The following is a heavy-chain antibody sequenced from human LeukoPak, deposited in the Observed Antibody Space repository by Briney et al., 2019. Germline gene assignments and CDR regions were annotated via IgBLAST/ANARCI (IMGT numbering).Heavy chain of an antibody. CDR1: GGSINSYY. V-gene: IGHV4-4*07. CDR3: AREGYGYCSSTSCSNWFDP. Sequence: SETLSLTCTVSGGSINSYYWSWIRQPAGKGLEWIGRIYTSGSTNYNPSLKSRVTMSVDTSKNQFSLKLSSVTAADTAVYYCAREGYGYCSSTSCSNWFDPWGQGTLVTVSS. J-gene: IGHJ5*02. D-gene: IGHD2-2*01. CDR2: IYTSGST.